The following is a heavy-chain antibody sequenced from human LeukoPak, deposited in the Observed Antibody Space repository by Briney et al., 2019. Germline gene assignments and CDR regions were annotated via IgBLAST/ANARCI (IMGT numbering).Heavy chain of an antibody. CDR1: GGSISSSSYY. CDR2: IYYSGST. V-gene: IGHV4-39*07. D-gene: IGHD3-10*01. CDR3: ARVYYGRTYDYWYFDL. J-gene: IGHJ2*01. Sequence: SETLSLTCTVSGGSISSSSYYWGWIRQPPGKGLEWIGSIYYSGSTYYNPSLKSRVTISVDTSKNQFSLKLSSVTAADTAVYFCARVYYGRTYDYWYFDLWGRGTLVTVSS.